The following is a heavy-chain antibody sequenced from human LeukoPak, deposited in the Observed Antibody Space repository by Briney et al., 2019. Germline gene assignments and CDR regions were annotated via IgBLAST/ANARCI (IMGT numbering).Heavy chain of an antibody. D-gene: IGHD3-3*01. CDR2: IYYSGST. V-gene: IGHV4-61*05. CDR3: ARAPNPYYDFWSGYDAGFDY. J-gene: IGHJ4*02. Sequence: SETLSLTCTVSGGSISSSSYYWGWIRQPPGKGLEWIGYIYYSGSTNYNPSLKSRVTISVDTSKNQFSLKLSFVTAADTAVYYCARAPNPYYDFWSGYDAGFDYWGQGTLVTVSS. CDR1: GGSISSSSYY.